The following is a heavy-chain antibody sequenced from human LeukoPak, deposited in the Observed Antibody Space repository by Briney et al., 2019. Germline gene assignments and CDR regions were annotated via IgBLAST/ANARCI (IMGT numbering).Heavy chain of an antibody. CDR1: GYTLTELS. Sequence: ASVKVSCKVSGYTLTELSMHWVRQAPGKGLEWMGGFDPEDGETIYAQKFQGRVTMTEDTSTDTAYMELSSLRSEDTAVYYCARRRPYCSSTSCQRRNAFDIWGQGTMVTVSS. CDR3: ARRRPYCSSTSCQRRNAFDI. CDR2: FDPEDGET. J-gene: IGHJ3*02. V-gene: IGHV1-24*01. D-gene: IGHD2-2*01.